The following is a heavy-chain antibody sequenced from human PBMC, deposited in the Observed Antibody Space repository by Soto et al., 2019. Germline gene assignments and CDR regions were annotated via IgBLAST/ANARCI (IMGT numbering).Heavy chain of an antibody. Sequence: GSLRLSCAASGFAFISYAIIFFRQSPGKGLEWVSAISGSGGSTYYADSVKGRFTISRDNSKNTLYLQMNSLRAEDTAVYYCAKYRDGYNLYYFDYWGQGTLVTVSS. V-gene: IGHV3-23*01. CDR1: GFAFISYA. J-gene: IGHJ4*02. CDR2: ISGSGGST. CDR3: AKYRDGYNLYYFDY. D-gene: IGHD5-12*01.